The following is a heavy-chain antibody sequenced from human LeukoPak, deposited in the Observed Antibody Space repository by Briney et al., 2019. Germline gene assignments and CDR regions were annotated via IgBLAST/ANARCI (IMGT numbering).Heavy chain of an antibody. CDR3: AREEGYRRYFAL. Sequence: PGGSLRLSCAASGFTVRSNYMSWARQAPGKGLEWVSVTYSGGSTYYADSVEGRFSISRDNSKNTVYLQMSSLRAEDTAVYYCAREEGYRRYFALWGRGTLVTVSS. J-gene: IGHJ2*01. CDR2: TYSGGST. V-gene: IGHV3-53*01. D-gene: IGHD3-16*02. CDR1: GFTVRSNY.